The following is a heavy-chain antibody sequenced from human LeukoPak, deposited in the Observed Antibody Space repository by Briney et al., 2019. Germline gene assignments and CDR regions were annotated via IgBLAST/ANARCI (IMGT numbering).Heavy chain of an antibody. D-gene: IGHD3-10*01. J-gene: IGHJ4*02. V-gene: IGHV3-30*02. CDR1: GFTFSSYG. CDR2: IRYDGSNK. Sequence: GGSLRLSCAASGFTFSSYGMHWVRQAPGKGLEWVAFIRYDGSNKYYADSVKGRFTISRDNSKNTLYLQMNSLRAEDTAVYYCAKEGRYYYGSGSYLDYWGQGTLVTVSS. CDR3: AKEGRYYYGSGSYLDY.